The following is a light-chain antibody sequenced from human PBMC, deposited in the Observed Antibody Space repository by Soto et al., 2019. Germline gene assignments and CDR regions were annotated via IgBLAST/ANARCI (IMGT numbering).Light chain of an antibody. CDR1: QSVGTK. CDR2: GAS. J-gene: IGKJ1*01. Sequence: EIVLTQSPGTLSLSPGERATLSCRASQSVGTKLAWYRQAPGQAPRLLIYGASTRATDTPVRFSGSGAGTDFTLTSSNVEPVDFALYYCQQYGSSFATFGQGTQVE. CDR3: QQYGSSFAT. V-gene: IGKV3-20*01.